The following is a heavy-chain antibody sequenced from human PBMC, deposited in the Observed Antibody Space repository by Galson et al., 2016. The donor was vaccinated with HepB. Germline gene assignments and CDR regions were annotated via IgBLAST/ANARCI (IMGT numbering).Heavy chain of an antibody. D-gene: IGHD2/OR15-2a*01. J-gene: IGHJ4*02. Sequence: SLRLSCAGSGFTFSSYSMDWGRQAPGKGLEWVSYIGTSGSPIYYADSVRGRFTISRDNARNSVFLQMRSLRAEDTAIYYCVRGFLSNSFDYWGQGVLVTVAS. CDR3: VRGFLSNSFDY. CDR2: IGTSGSPI. CDR1: GFTFSSYS. V-gene: IGHV3-48*04.